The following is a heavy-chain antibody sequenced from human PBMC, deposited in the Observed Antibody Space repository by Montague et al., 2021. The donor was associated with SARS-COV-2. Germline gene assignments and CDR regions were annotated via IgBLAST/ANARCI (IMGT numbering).Heavy chain of an antibody. J-gene: IGHJ5*02. D-gene: IGHD3-10*01. CDR3: VTEPNRLGSFGWFDP. CDR1: GGSISSAYYC. CDR2: IHYNGHX. Sequence: TLSLTCTVSGGSISSAYYCWIWLPQPPGQGLGWVGYIHYNGHXNSSPSLRSSATLSLDMSKNQFSLRLTSVTAADAAVSYCVTEPNRLGSFGWFDPWGQGTLVTVSS. V-gene: IGHV4-30-4*08.